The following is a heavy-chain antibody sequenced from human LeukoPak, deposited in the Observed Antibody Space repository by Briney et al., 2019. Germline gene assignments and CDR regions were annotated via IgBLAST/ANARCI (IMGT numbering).Heavy chain of an antibody. J-gene: IGHJ4*02. Sequence: ASVRVSCKASGYTFTTYDIHWVRQATGQGLEWMGWMNPNSGDTACAQRFQGRVAITRDTSVNTMYMELRSLTSEDTAVYYCARGMYYNFWSGYVDPLDYFDQWGQGTLVTVSS. D-gene: IGHD3-3*01. CDR1: GYTFTTYD. CDR3: ARGMYYNFWSGYVDPLDYFDQ. CDR2: MNPNSGDT. V-gene: IGHV1-8*01.